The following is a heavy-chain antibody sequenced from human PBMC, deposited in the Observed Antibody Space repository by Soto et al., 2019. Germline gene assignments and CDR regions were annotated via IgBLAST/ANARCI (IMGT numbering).Heavy chain of an antibody. CDR2: ISYDGSNK. CDR1: GFTFSSYA. Sequence: GGSLRLSCAASGFTFSSYAMHWVRQAPGKGLEWVAVISYDGSNKYYADSVKGRFTISRDNSKNTLYLQMNSLRAEDTAVYYCARDIHDIVVVPAPSYYYYYGMDVWGQGTMVTVSS. V-gene: IGHV3-30-3*01. D-gene: IGHD2-2*01. J-gene: IGHJ6*02. CDR3: ARDIHDIVVVPAPSYYYYYGMDV.